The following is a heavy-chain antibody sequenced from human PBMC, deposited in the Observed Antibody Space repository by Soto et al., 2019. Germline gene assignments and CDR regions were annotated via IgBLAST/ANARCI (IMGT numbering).Heavy chain of an antibody. D-gene: IGHD3-16*02. Sequence: PSDSLSLRCASSGDSINSGGYSWSWIRQPPGKGLEWIGYIYHSGSTYYNPSLKSRVTISVDRSKNQFSLKLSSVTDADTAVYYCPSLPAIIRLGEVIPFLDFWGQGTLVTVSP. V-gene: IGHV4-30-2*01. CDR3: PSLPAIIRLGEVIPFLDF. J-gene: IGHJ4*02. CDR1: GDSINSGGYS. CDR2: IYHSGST.